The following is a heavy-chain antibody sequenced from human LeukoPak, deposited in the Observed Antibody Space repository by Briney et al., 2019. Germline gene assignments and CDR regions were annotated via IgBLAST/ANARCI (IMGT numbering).Heavy chain of an antibody. CDR1: GFSLSNNW. V-gene: IGHV3-7*01. CDR3: VRTDTTSFGYFDH. J-gene: IGHJ4*02. D-gene: IGHD1-26*01. Sequence: GGSLRLSCAASGFSLSNNWMTWVRQAPGKGLEWVANIDRGGNSLLYADSVRGRFAISRDNVKNSLYLHMNSLRVEDTAVYYCVRTDTTSFGYFDHWGRGTLVTVSS. CDR2: IDRGGNSL.